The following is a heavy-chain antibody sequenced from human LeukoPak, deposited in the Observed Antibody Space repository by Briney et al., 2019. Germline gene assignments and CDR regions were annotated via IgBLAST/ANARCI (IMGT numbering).Heavy chain of an antibody. D-gene: IGHD3-3*01. V-gene: IGHV1-69*05. CDR3: ARGADITIFGVVNLGWFDP. Sequence: EASVKVSCKGSGGTFSSYSISWVRQAPGQGLEWMGGIIPAFGTANYAQKFQGRVTITTDESTSTAYMELSSLRSEDTAVYYCARGADITIFGVVNLGWFDPWGQGTLVTVSS. J-gene: IGHJ5*02. CDR2: IIPAFGTA. CDR1: GGTFSSYS.